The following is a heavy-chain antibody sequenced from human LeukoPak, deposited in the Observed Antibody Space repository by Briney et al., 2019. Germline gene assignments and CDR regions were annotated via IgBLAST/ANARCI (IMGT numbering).Heavy chain of an antibody. CDR2: ISSSGSTI. J-gene: IGHJ4*02. CDR3: GRAANTAAGTPTLAIDY. V-gene: IGHV3-48*03. Sequence: GGSLRLSCAASEFTFSSYEMNWIRQAPGKGLEWVSYISSSGSTIYYADSVKGRFTISRDNAKDSLYLQMNSLRAEDTAVYYCGRAANTAAGTPTLAIDYWGQGTLVTVSS. D-gene: IGHD6-13*01. CDR1: EFTFSSYE.